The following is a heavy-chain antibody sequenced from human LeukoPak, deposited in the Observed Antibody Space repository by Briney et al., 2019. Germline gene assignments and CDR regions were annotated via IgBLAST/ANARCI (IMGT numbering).Heavy chain of an antibody. CDR3: ARVYYDSSGYYLYFDY. CDR2: INPSGGST. D-gene: IGHD3-22*01. Sequence: ASVKVSCKSSGYKLTSHGISWVRQAPGQGLEWMGWINPSGGSTSYAQKFQGRVTMTRDTSISTAYMELSRLRSDDTAVYYCARVYYDSSGYYLYFDYWGQGTLVTVSS. V-gene: IGHV1-8*01. J-gene: IGHJ4*02. CDR1: GYKLTSHG.